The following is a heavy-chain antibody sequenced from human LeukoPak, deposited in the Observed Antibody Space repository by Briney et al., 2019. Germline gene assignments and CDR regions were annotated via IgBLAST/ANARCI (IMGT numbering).Heavy chain of an antibody. Sequence: SETLSLTCTVSGDSISTSSYYWGWLRQPPGKGLEWLRGIYYSGISHYNPSLKRRVTIYVDTSRNQFSLHLYSLTAAETAVFYCARSDYYDYRQIDFWGQGTLVTVSS. CDR3: ARSDYYDYRQIDF. V-gene: IGHV4-39*01. J-gene: IGHJ4*02. CDR1: GDSISTSSYY. D-gene: IGHD3-22*01. CDR2: IYYSGIS.